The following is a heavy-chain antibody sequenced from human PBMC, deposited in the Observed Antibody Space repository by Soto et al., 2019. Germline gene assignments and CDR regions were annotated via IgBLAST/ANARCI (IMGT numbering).Heavy chain of an antibody. CDR3: AKDDPSCFDY. CDR2: IYYSGST. D-gene: IGHD3-10*01. Sequence: SETLSLTCTVSGGSISSYYWSWIRQPPGKGLEWIGYIYYSGSTNYNPSLKSRVTISVDTSKNQFSLKLSSVTAADTAVYYCAKDDPSCFDYWGQGTLVTVSS. CDR1: GGSISSYY. V-gene: IGHV4-59*01. J-gene: IGHJ4*02.